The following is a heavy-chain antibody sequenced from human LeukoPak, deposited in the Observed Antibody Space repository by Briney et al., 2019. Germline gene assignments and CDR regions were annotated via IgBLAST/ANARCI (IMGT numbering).Heavy chain of an antibody. CDR2: IGTAGDT. Sequence: GGSLRLSCAASGFTFSSYDMHWVRQATGKGLEWVSAIGTAGDTYYPGSVKGRFTISRENAKNSLYLQMNSLSAGDTAVYYCARVRAKGDAFDIWGQGTMVTVSS. CDR1: GFTFSSYD. CDR3: ARVRAKGDAFDI. V-gene: IGHV3-13*01. J-gene: IGHJ3*02.